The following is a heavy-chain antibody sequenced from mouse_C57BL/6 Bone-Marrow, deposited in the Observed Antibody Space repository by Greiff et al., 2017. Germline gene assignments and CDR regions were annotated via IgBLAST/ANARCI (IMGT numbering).Heavy chain of an antibody. Sequence: EVQLQQSGAELVRPGASVKLSCTASGFNIKDDYMHWVKQRPEQGLEWIGWIDPENGDTEYASKFQGKATITADTSSNTAYLQLSSLTSEDTAVYYCTTYGWYFDVWCTGTTVTVSS. CDR1: GFNIKDDY. CDR2: IDPENGDT. J-gene: IGHJ1*03. D-gene: IGHD1-1*02. V-gene: IGHV14-4*01. CDR3: TTYGWYFDV.